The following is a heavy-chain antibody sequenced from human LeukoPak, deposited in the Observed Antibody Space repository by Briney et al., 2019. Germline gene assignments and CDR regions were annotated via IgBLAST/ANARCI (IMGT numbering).Heavy chain of an antibody. J-gene: IGHJ5*02. CDR1: GYTFTSYA. CDR2: INAGNGNT. CDR3: ARAEGYCSSTSCRGGWFDP. D-gene: IGHD2-2*01. V-gene: IGHV1-3*01. Sequence: ASVKVSCKASGYTFTSYAMHWVRQAPGQRLEWMGWINAGNGNTKYSQKFQGRVTITRDTSASTAYMELSSLRSEDTAVYYCARAEGYCSSTSCRGGWFDPWGQGTLVTVSS.